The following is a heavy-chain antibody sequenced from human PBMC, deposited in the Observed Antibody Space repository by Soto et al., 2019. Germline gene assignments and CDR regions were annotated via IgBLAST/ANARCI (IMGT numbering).Heavy chain of an antibody. D-gene: IGHD3-10*01. Sequence: QVQLQQWGAGLLKPSETLSLTCAVYGGSFSGYYWSWIRQPPGKGLEWIGEINHSGSTNYNPSLKSRVTISVDTSKNQFSLKLSSVTAADTAVCYCARVGLSPRYYYGSGSYYSYYYYGMDVWGQGTTVTVSS. V-gene: IGHV4-34*01. CDR2: INHSGST. CDR1: GGSFSGYY. J-gene: IGHJ6*02. CDR3: ARVGLSPRYYYGSGSYYSYYYYGMDV.